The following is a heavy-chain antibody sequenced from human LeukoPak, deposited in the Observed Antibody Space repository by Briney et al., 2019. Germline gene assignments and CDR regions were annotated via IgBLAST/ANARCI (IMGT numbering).Heavy chain of an antibody. V-gene: IGHV3-23*01. CDR1: GFTVSSNY. J-gene: IGHJ4*02. CDR3: AKMEVVAATGFDY. D-gene: IGHD2-15*01. CDR2: ISGSGGST. Sequence: AGGSLRLSCAASGFTVSSNYMSWVRQAPGKGLEWVSAISGSGGSTYYADSVKGRFTISRDNSKNTLYLQMNRLRAEDTAVYYCAKMEVVAATGFDYWGQGTLVTVSS.